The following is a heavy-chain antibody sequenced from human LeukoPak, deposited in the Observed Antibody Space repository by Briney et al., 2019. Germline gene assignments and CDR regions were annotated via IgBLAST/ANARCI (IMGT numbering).Heavy chain of an antibody. CDR3: ATLGIAVAEGGFDY. D-gene: IGHD6-19*01. V-gene: IGHV4-39*01. CDR1: GGSISSSSYY. CDR2: IYYSGST. J-gene: IGHJ4*02. Sequence: SETLSLTCTVSGGSISSSSYYWGWIREPPGKGLEWIGSIYYSGSTYYNPSLRSRVTISVDTSKNQFSLKLSSVTAADTAVYYCATLGIAVAEGGFDYWGQGTLVTVFS.